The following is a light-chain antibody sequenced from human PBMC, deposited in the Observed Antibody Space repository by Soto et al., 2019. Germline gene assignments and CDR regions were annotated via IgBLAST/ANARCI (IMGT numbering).Light chain of an antibody. CDR2: EVS. V-gene: IGLV2-14*01. CDR3: NSYTTTSTYV. CDR1: SSDVGSYNR. Sequence: SALTQPASVSGSPGQSITISCTGTSSDVGSYNRVSWYQQPPGTAPKLIIYEVSNRPSGVSNRFSGSKSGNTASLTISGLQAEDEADYFCNSYTTTSTYVFGTGTKLTVL. J-gene: IGLJ1*01.